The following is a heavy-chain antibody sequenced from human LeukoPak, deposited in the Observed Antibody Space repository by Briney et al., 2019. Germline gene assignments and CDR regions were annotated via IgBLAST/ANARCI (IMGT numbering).Heavy chain of an antibody. Sequence: GESLKISCKGSGYSFTSFWIGWVRQMPGKGLEWMGIIYPGDSDTRYSPSFQGQVTISADKSISTAYLQWSSLKASDTAMYYCAKQGWENNMILEFFGYWGQGTLVTVSS. V-gene: IGHV5-51*01. CDR3: AKQGWENNMILEFFGY. CDR2: IYPGDSDT. D-gene: IGHD3-22*01. J-gene: IGHJ4*02. CDR1: GYSFTSFW.